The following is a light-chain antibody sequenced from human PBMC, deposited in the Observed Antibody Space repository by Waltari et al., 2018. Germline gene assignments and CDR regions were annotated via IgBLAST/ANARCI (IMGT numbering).Light chain of an antibody. CDR3: QQYNSYPWA. J-gene: IGKJ1*01. CDR1: QSISSW. V-gene: IGKV1-5*03. CDR2: KAS. Sequence: DIQMTQSPSTLSASVGDRVTITCRASQSISSWLAWYQQKPGKAPKLLIYKASSLESGVPSRFSCSGSWTEFTLTISSLQPYDFATYYCQQYNSYPWAFGQGTKVEIK.